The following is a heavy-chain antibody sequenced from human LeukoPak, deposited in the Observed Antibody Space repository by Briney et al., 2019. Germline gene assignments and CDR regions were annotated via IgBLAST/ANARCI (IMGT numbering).Heavy chain of an antibody. V-gene: IGHV4-39*01. CDR2: IYYSGST. J-gene: IGHJ4*02. CDR3: ARRDNYYGSGNFDS. CDR1: GGSISSSTYY. D-gene: IGHD3-10*01. Sequence: SETLSLTCTVSGGSISSSTYYWGWIRQPPGKGLEWIGSIYYSGSTYYNPSLKSRVTISGDTTKNQFSLKLSSVTAADTAVYYCARRDNYYGSGNFDSWGQGTLVTVSS.